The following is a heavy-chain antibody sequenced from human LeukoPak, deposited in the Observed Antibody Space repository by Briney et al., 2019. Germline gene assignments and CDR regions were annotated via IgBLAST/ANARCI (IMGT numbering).Heavy chain of an antibody. D-gene: IGHD1-26*01. CDR2: SSGSGGST. CDR1: GFTFSSYA. Sequence: GGSLRLSCAASGFTFSSYAMSWVRQAPGKGLDWVSASSGSGGSTYYADSLKGRLTIPRDNSKNTLYLQMNSLRAEDTAVYYCAKRGPSGSYPTINPEFDYWGQGTLVTVSS. J-gene: IGHJ4*02. CDR3: AKRGPSGSYPTINPEFDY. V-gene: IGHV3-23*01.